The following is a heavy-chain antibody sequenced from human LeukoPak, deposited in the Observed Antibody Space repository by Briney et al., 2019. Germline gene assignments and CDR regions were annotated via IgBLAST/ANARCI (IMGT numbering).Heavy chain of an antibody. CDR1: GGSIGSHY. D-gene: IGHD2-15*01. CDR3: ARGAAEFDP. V-gene: IGHV4-59*11. CDR2: IYYSGST. Sequence: SETLSLTCTVSGGSIGSHYWSWIRQPPGKGLEWIGYIYYSGSTNYNPSLKSRVTISVDTSKNQFSLKLSSVTAADTAVYYCARGAAEFDPWGQGTLVTVSS. J-gene: IGHJ5*02.